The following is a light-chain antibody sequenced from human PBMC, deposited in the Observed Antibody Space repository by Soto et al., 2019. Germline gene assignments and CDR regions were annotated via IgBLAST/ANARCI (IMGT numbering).Light chain of an antibody. J-gene: IGKJ4*01. Sequence: EIVLTQSPGTLSLSPGERATLSCRASQSVTSSYLAWYQRKPGQAPRLLIYGASNRATGIPDRFSGSGSGTDFSLTISRLEPEDFAVYYCHQYGDSLLTFGGGTRVEMK. CDR2: GAS. CDR3: HQYGDSLLT. CDR1: QSVTSSY. V-gene: IGKV3-20*01.